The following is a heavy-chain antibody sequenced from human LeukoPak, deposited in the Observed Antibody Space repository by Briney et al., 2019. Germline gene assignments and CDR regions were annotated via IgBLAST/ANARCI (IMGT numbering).Heavy chain of an antibody. CDR1: GFTFSSYA. J-gene: IGHJ4*02. CDR2: ISGSGGST. CDR3: AHISSSWPDY. Sequence: PGGSLRLSCAASGFTFSSYAMHWVRQAPGKGLEWVSAISGSGGSTYYADSVKGRFTISRDNSKNTLHLQMNSLRAEDTAVYYCAHISSSWPDYWGQGTLVTVSS. D-gene: IGHD6-13*01. V-gene: IGHV3-23*01.